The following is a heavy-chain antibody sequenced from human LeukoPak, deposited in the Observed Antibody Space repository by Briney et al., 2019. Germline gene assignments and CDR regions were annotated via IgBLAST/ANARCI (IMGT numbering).Heavy chain of an antibody. CDR1: GGSISSYY. V-gene: IGHV4-59*01. CDR3: ATHYSSSSKNYYYYYYMDV. CDR2: IYYSGST. Sequence: SETLSLTCTVSGGSISSYYWSWIWQPPGKGLEWIGYIYYSGSTNYNPSLKSRVTISVDTSKNQFSLKLSSVTAADTAVYYCATHYSSSSKNYYYYYYMDVWGKGTTVTVSS. J-gene: IGHJ6*03. D-gene: IGHD6-6*01.